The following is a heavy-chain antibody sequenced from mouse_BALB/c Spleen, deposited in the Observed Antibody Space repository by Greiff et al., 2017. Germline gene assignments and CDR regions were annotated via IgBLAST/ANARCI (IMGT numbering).Heavy chain of an antibody. CDR2: ISSGGSYT. D-gene: IGHD2-1*01. V-gene: IGHV5-9-4*01. CDR3: ARDCGNAYFDY. J-gene: IGHJ2*01. CDR1: GFTFSSYA. Sequence: DVKLVESGGGLVKPGGSLKLSCAASGFTFSSYAMSWVRQSPEKRLEWVAEISSGGSYTYYPDTVTGRFTISRDNAKNTLYLEMSSLRSEDTAMYYCARDCGNAYFDYWGQGTTLTVSS.